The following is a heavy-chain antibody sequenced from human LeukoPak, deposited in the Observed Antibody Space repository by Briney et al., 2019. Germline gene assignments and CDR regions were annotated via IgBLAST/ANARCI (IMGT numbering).Heavy chain of an antibody. CDR1: GFTFSSYA. V-gene: IGHV3-23*01. CDR2: ISGSGGST. D-gene: IGHD1-26*01. J-gene: IGHJ4*02. CDR3: AKDREQSPKKYYFNY. Sequence: GGSLRLSCAASGFTFSSYAMSWVRQAPGKGLEWVSAISGSGGSTYYADSVKGRFTISRDNSKNTLYLQMNSLRAEDTAVYYCAKDREQSPKKYYFNYWGQGTLVTVSS.